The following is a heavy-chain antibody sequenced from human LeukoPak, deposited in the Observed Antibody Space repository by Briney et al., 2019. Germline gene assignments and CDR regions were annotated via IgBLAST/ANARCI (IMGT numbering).Heavy chain of an antibody. CDR3: AKDPVITMIVVAKPDDY. CDR2: IKQDGSGK. CDR1: GFTFCSYW. D-gene: IGHD3-22*01. J-gene: IGHJ4*02. V-gene: IGHV3-7*03. Sequence: GGSLRLSCAASGFTFCSYWMSWVRQAPGKGLEWVANIKQDGSGKYYVDSVKGRFTISRDNAKNSLYLQMNSLRAEDTAVYYCAKDPVITMIVVAKPDDYWGQGTLVTVSS.